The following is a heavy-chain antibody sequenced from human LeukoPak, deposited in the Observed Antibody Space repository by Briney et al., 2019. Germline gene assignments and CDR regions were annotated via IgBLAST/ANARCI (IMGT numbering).Heavy chain of an antibody. Sequence: ASVKVSCKASGYTFTGYYMHWVRQAPGQGLEWMGRINPNSGGTNYAQKFQGRVTMTRDTSISTAYMELSSLRSEDTAVYYCATKAQPDNSGSYYFDYWGQGTLVTVSS. J-gene: IGHJ4*02. CDR1: GYTFTGYY. CDR3: ATKAQPDNSGSYYFDY. V-gene: IGHV1-2*06. D-gene: IGHD1-26*01. CDR2: INPNSGGT.